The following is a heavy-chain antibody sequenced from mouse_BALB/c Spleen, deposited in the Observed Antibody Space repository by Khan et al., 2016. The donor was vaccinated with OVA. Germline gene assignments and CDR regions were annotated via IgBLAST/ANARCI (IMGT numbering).Heavy chain of an antibody. CDR2: INPYSGAT. CDR3: ARDGYDEWFAY. CDR1: GYSFTGYY. D-gene: IGHD2-2*01. Sequence: EVQLQQSGPELVKPGASVKISCKASGYSFTGYYMHWVKQSHVQSLEWIGRINPYSGATSYNRNFKDKASLTVLKSSSTAYLELHSLTSEDSAVYDWARDGYDEWFAYWGQGTLVTVSA. V-gene: IGHV1-31*01. J-gene: IGHJ3*01.